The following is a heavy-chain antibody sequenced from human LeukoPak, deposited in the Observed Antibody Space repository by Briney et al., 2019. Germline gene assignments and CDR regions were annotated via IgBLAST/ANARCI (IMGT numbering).Heavy chain of an antibody. CDR3: ARQSRDGSKNRGYYFDY. D-gene: IGHD3-10*01. V-gene: IGHV5-51*01. Sequence: GESLKISCKGSGYSFTTYWIGWVRQKPGKGLEWMGINHLSHFDTRYSQSFQGQVTISADKSISTAYLQWSSLKASDTAMYYCARQSRDGSKNRGYYFDYWGQGTLVTVSS. J-gene: IGHJ4*02. CDR1: GYSFTTYW. CDR2: NHLSHFDT.